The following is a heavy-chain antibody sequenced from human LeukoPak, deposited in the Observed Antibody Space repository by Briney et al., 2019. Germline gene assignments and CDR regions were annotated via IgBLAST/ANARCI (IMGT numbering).Heavy chain of an antibody. Sequence: GESLKISCKGSGYSFTSYLIVWVRQMSGKGLEWMGIIYPGDSDTRYSPSFQGQVTISADKSISTAYLQWSSLKASDTAMYYCARPAGYSSSWYYFDYWGQGTLVTVSS. CDR1: GYSFTSYL. CDR2: IYPGDSDT. V-gene: IGHV5-51*01. J-gene: IGHJ4*02. D-gene: IGHD6-13*01. CDR3: ARPAGYSSSWYYFDY.